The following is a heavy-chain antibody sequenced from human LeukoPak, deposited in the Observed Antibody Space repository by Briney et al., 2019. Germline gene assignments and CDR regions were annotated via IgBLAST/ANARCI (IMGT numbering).Heavy chain of an antibody. CDR1: GFTFSSYA. Sequence: GGSLRLSCAASGFTFSSYAMSWVRQAPGKGLEWVSAISGSGGSTYYADSVKGRFTIFRDNSKNTLYLQMNSLRAEDTAVYYCAKDSQLWLPSSLDYWGQGTLVTVSS. J-gene: IGHJ4*02. CDR3: AKDSQLWLPSSLDY. V-gene: IGHV3-23*01. CDR2: ISGSGGST. D-gene: IGHD5-18*01.